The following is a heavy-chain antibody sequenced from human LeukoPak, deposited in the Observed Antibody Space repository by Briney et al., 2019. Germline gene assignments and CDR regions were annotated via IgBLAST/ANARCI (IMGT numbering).Heavy chain of an antibody. CDR1: GGSFEHYF. Sequence: PSETLSLTCSVSGGSFEHYFWSWIRQPPGKGLEWIGYVYYSGSTDYSPSLKSRLTISADTSKNQFSLKLSSVTAADTAVYYSLSHRRSHGSEYWGQGTLVTVSS. V-gene: IGHV4-59*01. D-gene: IGHD3-10*01. J-gene: IGHJ4*02. CDR2: VYYSGST. CDR3: LSHRRSHGSEY.